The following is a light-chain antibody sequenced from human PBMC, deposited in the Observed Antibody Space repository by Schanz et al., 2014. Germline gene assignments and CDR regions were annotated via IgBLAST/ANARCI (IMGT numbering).Light chain of an antibody. CDR2: VSS. V-gene: IGKV3-20*01. CDR1: QSVSSN. Sequence: EIVLTQSPGTLSLSPGERATLSCRASQSVSSNLAWYQQTPGQAPRVLIYVSSSRASGIPDRFSGSGYGTDFSLTITRLEPEDFAVYYCHHYSMSPLFGQGTKVEIK. CDR3: HHYSMSPL. J-gene: IGKJ1*01.